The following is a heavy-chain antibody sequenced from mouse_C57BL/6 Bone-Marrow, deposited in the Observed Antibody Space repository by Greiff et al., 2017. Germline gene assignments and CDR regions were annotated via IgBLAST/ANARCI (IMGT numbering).Heavy chain of an antibody. Sequence: EESGPGLVKPSQSLSLTCSVTGYSITSGYYWNWIRQFPGNKLEWMGYISYDGSNNYNPSLKNRISITRDTSKNQFFLKLNSVTTEDTATYYCARADDGYPYYYAMDYWGQGTSVTVSS. J-gene: IGHJ4*01. D-gene: IGHD2-3*01. CDR1: GYSITSGYY. CDR2: ISYDGSN. V-gene: IGHV3-6*01. CDR3: ARADDGYPYYYAMDY.